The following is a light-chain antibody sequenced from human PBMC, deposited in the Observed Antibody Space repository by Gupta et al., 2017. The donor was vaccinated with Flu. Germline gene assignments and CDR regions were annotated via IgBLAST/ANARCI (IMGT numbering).Light chain of an antibody. CDR1: SSNIGAGYD. V-gene: IGLV1-40*01. CDR3: QSYDSSLSGHVV. Sequence: QSVLTQPPPVSGAPGQRVPISYTVSSSNIGAGYDVHCYQQLPETAPKLRIYGNSNRRTGVSDRFSGSKSGTSAAMAITGLQAEEEADYYCQSYDSSLSGHVVFGGGTKLTVL. CDR2: GNS. J-gene: IGLJ2*01.